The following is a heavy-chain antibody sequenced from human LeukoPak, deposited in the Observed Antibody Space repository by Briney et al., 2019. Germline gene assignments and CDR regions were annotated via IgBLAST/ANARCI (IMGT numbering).Heavy chain of an antibody. J-gene: IGHJ4*02. Sequence: SETLSLTCTVSGGSISSSSYCWGWIRQPPGKGLEWIGSIYYSGSTYYNPSLKSRVTISVDTSKNQFSLKLSSVTAADTAVYYCARLYGSGSYYYFDYWGQGTLVTVSS. V-gene: IGHV4-39*01. CDR3: ARLYGSGSYYYFDY. D-gene: IGHD3-10*01. CDR1: GGSISSSSYC. CDR2: IYYSGST.